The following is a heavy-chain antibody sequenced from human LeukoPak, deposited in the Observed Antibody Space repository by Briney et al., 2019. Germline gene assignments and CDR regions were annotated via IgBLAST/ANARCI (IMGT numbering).Heavy chain of an antibody. CDR2: IKQDGSEK. V-gene: IGHV3-7*01. J-gene: IGHJ3*02. Sequence: GGSLRPSCAASGFTFSSYWMSWVRQAPGKGLEWVANIKQDGSEKYYVDSVKGRFTISRDNAKNSLYLQMNSLRAEDTAVYYCARIPPTYCSSTSCPGDAFDIWGQGTMVTVSS. CDR1: GFTFSSYW. CDR3: ARIPPTYCSSTSCPGDAFDI. D-gene: IGHD2-2*01.